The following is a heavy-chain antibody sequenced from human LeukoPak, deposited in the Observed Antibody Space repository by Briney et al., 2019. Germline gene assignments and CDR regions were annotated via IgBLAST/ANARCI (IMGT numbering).Heavy chain of an antibody. V-gene: IGHV3-23*01. J-gene: IGHJ4*02. D-gene: IGHD3-10*01. Sequence: GGSLRLSCAASGFTFSNYAMSWVGQAPGKGLEWVSSLSGGGDSRYYADSVRGRFTISRDNSNNTLYLQMNSLRAEDTAVYYCAKAVRSMVTGGGYFDSWGQGTLVTVSS. CDR3: AKAVRSMVTGGGYFDS. CDR2: LSGGGDSR. CDR1: GFTFSNYA.